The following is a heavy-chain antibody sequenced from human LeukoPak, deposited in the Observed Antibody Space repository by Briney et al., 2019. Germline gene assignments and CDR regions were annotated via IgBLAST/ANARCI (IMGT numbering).Heavy chain of an antibody. D-gene: IGHD2-15*01. CDR2: IIPILGIA. V-gene: IGHV1-69*04. J-gene: IGHJ4*02. CDR1: GGTFSSYA. CDR3: ARGPYCRGGSCTGGYFDY. Sequence: SVKVSCKASGGTFSSYAISWVRQAPGQGLEWMGRIIPILGIANYAQKFQGRVTITADKSTSTAYMELSSLRSEDTAVYYCARGPYCRGGSCTGGYFDYWGQGTLVTVSS.